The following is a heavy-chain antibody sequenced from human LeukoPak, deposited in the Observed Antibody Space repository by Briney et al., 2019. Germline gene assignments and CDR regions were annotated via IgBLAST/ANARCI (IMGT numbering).Heavy chain of an antibody. J-gene: IGHJ4*02. D-gene: IGHD6-19*01. V-gene: IGHV3-30*02. CDR2: IRYDGSNK. Sequence: GGSLRLSCAASGFTFSSYGMHWVRQALGKGLEWVAFIRYDGSNKYYADSVKGRFTISRDNSKNTLYLQMNSLKTEDTAVYYCTREEGEWLGFVDYWGQGTLVTVSS. CDR3: TREEGEWLGFVDY. CDR1: GFTFSSYG.